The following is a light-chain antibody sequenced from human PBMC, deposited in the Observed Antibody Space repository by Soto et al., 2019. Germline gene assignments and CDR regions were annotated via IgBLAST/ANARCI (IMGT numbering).Light chain of an antibody. J-gene: IGKJ1*01. Sequence: EIVRTQSPATLSVSPGERATLSCRASQSVSSNYLTWHQQKPGQAPRLLIYGASSRATGIPDRFSGSGSGTEFTLTISSLQPDDFATYYCQQYDTYSWTFGQGTKVDIK. CDR1: QSVSSN. V-gene: IGKV3D-15*01. CDR2: GAS. CDR3: QQYDTYSWT.